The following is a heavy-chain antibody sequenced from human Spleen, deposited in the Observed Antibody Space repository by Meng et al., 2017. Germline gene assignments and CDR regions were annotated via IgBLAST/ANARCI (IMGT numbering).Heavy chain of an antibody. CDR1: GYTFNSYG. CDR3: ARGTPGRSYSDY. CDR2: INAYNGDT. J-gene: IGHJ4*02. Sequence: QVQLVQSGAEVKTPGASVKVSCKASGYTFNSYGISWVRQAPGQGLEWMGWINAYNGDTNYAQKLQGRVTMTTDTSTSTAYMELRSLTSDDTAVYYCARGTPGRSYSDYWGQGTLVTVSS. V-gene: IGHV1-18*01. D-gene: IGHD3-10*01.